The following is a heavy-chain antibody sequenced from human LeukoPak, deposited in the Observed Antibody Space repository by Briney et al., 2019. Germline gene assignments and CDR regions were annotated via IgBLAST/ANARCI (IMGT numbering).Heavy chain of an antibody. D-gene: IGHD6-6*01. V-gene: IGHV3-21*01. CDR3: ARDSIIAARPLDY. J-gene: IGHJ4*02. CDR1: EFTFSSYS. Sequence: GGSLRLSCAASEFTFSSYSMNWVRQAPGKGLEGVSSISSSSSYIYYADSVKGRFTISRDNAKNSLYLQMNSLRAEDTAVYYCARDSIIAARPLDYWGQGTLVTVSS. CDR2: ISSSSSYI.